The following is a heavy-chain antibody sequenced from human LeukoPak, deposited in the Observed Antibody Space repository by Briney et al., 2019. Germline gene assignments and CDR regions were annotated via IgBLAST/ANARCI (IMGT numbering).Heavy chain of an antibody. Sequence: GASVKVSCKASGGTFSSYAISWVRQAPGQGLEWMGGIIPIFGTANYAQKFQGRVTITADKSTSTAYMELSSLRSEDTAVYYCARDGATSIVHEYYYYMDVWGKGTTVTVSS. J-gene: IGHJ6*03. CDR3: ARDGATSIVHEYYYYMDV. CDR2: IIPIFGTA. V-gene: IGHV1-69*06. CDR1: GGTFSSYA. D-gene: IGHD2/OR15-2a*01.